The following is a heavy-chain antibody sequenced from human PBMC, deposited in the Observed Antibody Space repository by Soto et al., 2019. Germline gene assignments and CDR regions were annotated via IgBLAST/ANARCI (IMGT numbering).Heavy chain of an antibody. CDR3: ARDTGDGTFDF. CDR1: GYTFSSYA. CDR2: INAGYGNT. V-gene: IGHV1-3*01. D-gene: IGHD7-27*01. Sequence: QVHLVQSGAEVRKPGASVKVSCKASGYTFSSYAMHWVRQAPGQRLEWMGWINAGYGNTKSSQKVQDRVTISRDTSASTDYMELTSLRSEDTAVYYCARDTGDGTFDFWGQGTLVTVSS. J-gene: IGHJ4*02.